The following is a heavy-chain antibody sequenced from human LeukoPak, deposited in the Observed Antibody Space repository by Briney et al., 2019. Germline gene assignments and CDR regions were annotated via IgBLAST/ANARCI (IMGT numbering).Heavy chain of an antibody. CDR2: MYGSSDP. V-gene: IGHV4-4*07. CDR3: ARTVRSYGPFYFDY. D-gene: IGHD5-18*01. J-gene: IGHJ4*02. Sequence: SETLSLICSVSGGSMNSYFWTWIRQPAGKGLEWIGRMYGSSDPTYNPSLTSRVTMSVDTSKNQFSLKLSSVTAADTAVYYCARTVRSYGPFYFDYWGQGTLVTVSS. CDR1: GGSMNSYF.